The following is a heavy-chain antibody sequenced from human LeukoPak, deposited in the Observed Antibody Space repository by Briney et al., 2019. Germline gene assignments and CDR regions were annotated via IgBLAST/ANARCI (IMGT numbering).Heavy chain of an antibody. V-gene: IGHV4-61*01. D-gene: IGHD6-6*01. CDR2: IYYSGST. CDR3: ARAVSSSSYWFDP. CDR1: GYSISSGYY. J-gene: IGHJ5*02. Sequence: SETLSLTCTVSGYSISSGYYWGWIRQPPGKGLEWIGYIYYSGSTNYNPSLKSRVTIPVDTSKNQFSLRLNSVTAADTAVYYCARAVSSSSYWFDPWGQGTLVTVSS.